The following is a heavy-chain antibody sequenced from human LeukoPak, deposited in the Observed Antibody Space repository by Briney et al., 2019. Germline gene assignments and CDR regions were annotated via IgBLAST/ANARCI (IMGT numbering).Heavy chain of an antibody. D-gene: IGHD3-16*02. CDR2: TYYRSKWYN. CDR1: GNSVSSNSAA. J-gene: IGHJ5*02. Sequence: SQTLSLTCAISGNSVSSNSAAWNWIRQSPSRGLEWLGRTYYRSKWYNDYAVSVKSRVTVNPDTSKNQFSLQLNSVTPEDTAVYYCARHIYDYVWGSYRYIRWFDPWGQGTLVTVSS. CDR3: ARHIYDYVWGSYRYIRWFDP. V-gene: IGHV6-1*01.